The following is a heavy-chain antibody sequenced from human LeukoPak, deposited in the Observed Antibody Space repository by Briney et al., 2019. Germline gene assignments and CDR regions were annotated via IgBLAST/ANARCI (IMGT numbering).Heavy chain of an antibody. CDR1: GFTVSSKF. D-gene: IGHD3-16*01. CDR3: AKDEVTSGGGLDS. CDR2: IYSGGIT. J-gene: IGHJ4*02. V-gene: IGHV3-53*01. Sequence: VGSLRLSCAASGFTVSSKFMHWVRQAPGKGLEWVSVIYSGGITHYADSVAGRFSISRDNSKNTLYLHMNSLRADDTAVYYCAKDEVTSGGGLDSWGQGTLVTVSS.